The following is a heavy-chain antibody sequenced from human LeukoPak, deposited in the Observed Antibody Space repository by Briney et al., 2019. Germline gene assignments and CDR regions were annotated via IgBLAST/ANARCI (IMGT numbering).Heavy chain of an antibody. CDR3: ARVQGVCNSTTCFVGNADV. CDR2: ISSRGSTI. CDR1: GCMFRDYS. D-gene: IGHD2/OR15-2a*01. J-gene: IGHJ6*04. V-gene: IGHV3-48*02. Sequence: GWSLRLSCVGSGCMFRDYSMNWVRQSPGKGLEWVSYISSRGSTIFYADSVKGRLTVSRDNAKNSLFLQMNGLRDEDTAMYYCARVQGVCNSTTCFVGNADVWGKGTTVIVSS.